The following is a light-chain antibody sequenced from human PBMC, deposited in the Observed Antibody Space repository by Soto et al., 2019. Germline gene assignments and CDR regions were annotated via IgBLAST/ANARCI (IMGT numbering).Light chain of an antibody. Sequence: QSALTQPPSASGSPGQSVTISCTGTSSDVGGYNYVSWYQQHPGKAPKLMIYEVSKRPSGVRDRLSGSKSGNTASLTVSGLQVEDEADYYCASYTGSDTLVFGGGTKLTVL. CDR3: ASYTGSDTLV. V-gene: IGLV2-8*01. CDR1: SSDVGGYNY. J-gene: IGLJ2*01. CDR2: EVS.